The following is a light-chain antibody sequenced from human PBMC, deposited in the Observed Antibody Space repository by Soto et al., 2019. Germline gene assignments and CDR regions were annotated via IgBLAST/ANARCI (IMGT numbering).Light chain of an antibody. CDR1: QGIAPY. CDR2: ATS. Sequence: GDRVTITCRASQGIAPYLAWFQQKPGKVPKLLIYATSTLQSGVPSRFSGSGSGTDFTLTISSLQPEDVATYYCQKYNSAPLTFGGGTKVDSK. J-gene: IGKJ4*01. V-gene: IGKV1-27*01. CDR3: QKYNSAPLT.